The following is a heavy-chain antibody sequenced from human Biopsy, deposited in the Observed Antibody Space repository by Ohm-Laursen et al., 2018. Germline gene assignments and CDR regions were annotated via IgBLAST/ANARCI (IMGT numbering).Heavy chain of an antibody. CDR3: ARQPTGFWFDP. J-gene: IGHJ5*02. CDR1: GDSISTSTTYY. Sequence: GTLSLTCTVSGDSISTSTTYYWAWLRQPPGKGLEWIGSIYNSETTFYNPSLKRRVPISVDTYTNQFSLKVSSVTAADTALYYCARQPTGFWFDPWGHGTLVTVSS. V-gene: IGHV4-39*01. CDR2: IYNSETT.